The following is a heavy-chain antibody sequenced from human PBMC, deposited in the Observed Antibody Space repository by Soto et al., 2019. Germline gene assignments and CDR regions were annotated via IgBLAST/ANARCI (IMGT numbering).Heavy chain of an antibody. Sequence: GASVKVSCKTSGYNFIAYYVHWVRQAPGQGLEWMGYVSPNNGATIYAQKFRGRVTLTRDTSIATAYMDLTRLTSDDTAIYYCARVEGSASLVGDWGQGTKVTVSS. D-gene: IGHD3-10*01. CDR3: ARVEGSASLVGD. CDR1: GYNFIAYY. CDR2: VSPNNGAT. V-gene: IGHV1-2*02. J-gene: IGHJ4*02.